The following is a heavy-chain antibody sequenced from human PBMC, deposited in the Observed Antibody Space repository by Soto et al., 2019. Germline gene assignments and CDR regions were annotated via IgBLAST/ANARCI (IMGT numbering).Heavy chain of an antibody. CDR1: GYSFAGYW. D-gene: IGHD5-18*01. V-gene: IGHV5-10-1*01. Sequence: GESLKISCKGSGYSFAGYWITWVRQKPGKGLEWMGRIDPSDSQTYYSPSFRGHVTISVTKSITTVFLQWSSLRASDTAMYYGAGQIYDADTGPNFQYYFDSWGQGTPVTVSS. CDR3: AGQIYDADTGPNFQYYFDS. CDR2: IDPSDSQT. J-gene: IGHJ4*02.